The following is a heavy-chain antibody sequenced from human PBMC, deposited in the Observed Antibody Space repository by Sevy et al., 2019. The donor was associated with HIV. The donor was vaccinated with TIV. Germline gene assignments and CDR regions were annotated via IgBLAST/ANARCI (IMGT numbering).Heavy chain of an antibody. CDR2: ISGSGGST. CDR1: GFTFSSYA. CDR3: AKLRRVVIEYYFDY. V-gene: IGHV3-23*01. D-gene: IGHD3-22*01. Sequence: GGSLRLTCAASGFTFSSYAMSWVRQAPGKGLEWVSAISGSGGSTYYADSVKGRFTISRDNSKNTLYLQMNSLRAEDTAVYYCAKLRRVVIEYYFDYWDQGTMVTVSS. J-gene: IGHJ4*03.